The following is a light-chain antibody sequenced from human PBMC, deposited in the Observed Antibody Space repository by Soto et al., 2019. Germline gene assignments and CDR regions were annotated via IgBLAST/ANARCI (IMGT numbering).Light chain of an antibody. CDR2: GAS. V-gene: IGKV3-15*01. J-gene: IGKJ1*01. CDR1: HYINNY. CDR3: QQYLNWPWT. Sequence: EIVMTQSPATLSVSPGEGVTLSCTASHYINNYLAWYQQKPGQAPRLLISGASTRATGFPARFSGGGSGKELTLTITSLQSEDFAVYYCQQYLNWPWTFGQGTKVEIK.